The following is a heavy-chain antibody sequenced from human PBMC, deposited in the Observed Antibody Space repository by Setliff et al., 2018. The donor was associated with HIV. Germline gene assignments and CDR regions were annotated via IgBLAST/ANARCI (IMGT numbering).Heavy chain of an antibody. CDR2: INPNSGGT. Sequence: GASVKVSCKASGYTFTGYYMHWVRQAPGQGLEWMGWINPNSGGTNYAQKFQGWVTMTRDTSISTAYMELSSLRSEDTAVYYCARAGYLLHYFDSWGQGTLVTVSS. D-gene: IGHD1-26*01. CDR3: ARAGYLLHYFDS. V-gene: IGHV1-2*04. J-gene: IGHJ4*02. CDR1: GYTFTGYY.